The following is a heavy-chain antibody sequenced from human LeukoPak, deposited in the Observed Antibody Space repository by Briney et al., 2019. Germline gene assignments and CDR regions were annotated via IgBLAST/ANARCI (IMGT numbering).Heavy chain of an antibody. Sequence: SETLSLTCTVSGDSISSSSYYWGWIRQPPGKGLEWIGNIYYSGSTYYNPSLKSRVTISVDTSENQFSLKLSSVTAADTAVYYCARGIAYWGQGTLVTVSS. V-gene: IGHV4-39*01. J-gene: IGHJ4*02. CDR3: ARGIAY. CDR2: IYYSGST. CDR1: GDSISSSSYY.